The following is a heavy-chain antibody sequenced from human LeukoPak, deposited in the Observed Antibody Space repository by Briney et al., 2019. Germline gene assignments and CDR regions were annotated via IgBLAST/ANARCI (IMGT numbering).Heavy chain of an antibody. CDR3: ARRATVVVPAALDAFDI. V-gene: IGHV4-4*07. CDR1: GGSISSYY. J-gene: IGHJ3*02. Sequence: SETLFLTCTVSGGSISSYYWNWIRQPAGKGLEWIGRIYTSGSTNYNPSLNSRVTMSVDTSKNQFSLKLSSVTAADTAVYYCARRATVVVPAALDAFDIWGQGTMVTVSS. D-gene: IGHD2-2*01. CDR2: IYTSGST.